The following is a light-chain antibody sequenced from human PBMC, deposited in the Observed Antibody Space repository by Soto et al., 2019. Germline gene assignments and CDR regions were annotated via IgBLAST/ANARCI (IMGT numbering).Light chain of an antibody. Sequence: EIVLTQSTATLSLSPGERATLSCRASQSVSSYLAWYQQKPGQAPRLLIYDASNRATGIPARFSGSGSGTDFTLTNSSLEPEDFAVYYCQQRSNWPPLTFGGGTKVEIK. CDR3: QQRSNWPPLT. CDR1: QSVSSY. CDR2: DAS. V-gene: IGKV3-11*01. J-gene: IGKJ4*01.